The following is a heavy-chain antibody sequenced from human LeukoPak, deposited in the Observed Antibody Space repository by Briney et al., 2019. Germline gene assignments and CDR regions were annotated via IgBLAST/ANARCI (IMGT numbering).Heavy chain of an antibody. D-gene: IGHD3-16*01. CDR1: GFTFSSYA. V-gene: IGHV3-23*01. CDR2: LRGNGDT. Sequence: GGSLRLSCAASGFTFSSYAMSWVREAPARGLEWVSSLRGNGDTFYADSVKGWFTLSRDESRNTVYLHLSNLRVEDTAIYYCAKASWVSSADAVLWGQGTVVTVSS. J-gene: IGHJ1*01. CDR3: AKASWVSSADAVL.